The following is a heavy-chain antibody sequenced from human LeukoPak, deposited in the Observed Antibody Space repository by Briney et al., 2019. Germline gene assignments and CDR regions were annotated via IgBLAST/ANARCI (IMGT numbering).Heavy chain of an antibody. Sequence: GGSLRLSCAASGFTFSSYAMSWVRQAPGKGLERVSAINGSGGSTYYADSVKGRFTISRDNSKNTLYLQMNSLRAEDTAVYYCAKDRGGTLGLYWGQGTLVTVSS. CDR2: INGSGGST. J-gene: IGHJ4*02. D-gene: IGHD3-10*01. CDR3: AKDRGGTLGLY. V-gene: IGHV3-23*01. CDR1: GFTFSSYA.